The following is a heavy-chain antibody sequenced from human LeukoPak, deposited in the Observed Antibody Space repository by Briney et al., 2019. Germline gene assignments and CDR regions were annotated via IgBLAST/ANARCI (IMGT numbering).Heavy chain of an antibody. CDR2: IYSGGST. V-gene: IGHV3-53*01. Sequence: GGSLRLSCATSGFTVSSNYMNWVRQAPGKGLEWVSVIYSGGSTYYADSVKGRFTISRDNSKNTLYLQMDSLRAEDTAVYYCAREYGANAFDIWGQGTMVTVSS. CDR1: GFTVSSNY. CDR3: AREYGANAFDI. J-gene: IGHJ3*02. D-gene: IGHD4-23*01.